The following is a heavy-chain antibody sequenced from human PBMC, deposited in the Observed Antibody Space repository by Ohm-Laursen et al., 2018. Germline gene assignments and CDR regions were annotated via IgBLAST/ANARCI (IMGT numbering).Heavy chain of an antibody. D-gene: IGHD3-3*01. V-gene: IGHV3-23*01. CDR1: GFTFRSYA. CDR2: ISGSGGST. CDR3: AKEGGPTIFGVGSRFDP. J-gene: IGHJ5*02. Sequence: SLRLSCAASGFTFRSYAMSWVRQAPGKGLEWVSAISGSGGSTYYADSVKGRFTISRDNSKNTLYLQMNSLRAEDTAVYYCAKEGGPTIFGVGSRFDPWGQGTLVTVSS.